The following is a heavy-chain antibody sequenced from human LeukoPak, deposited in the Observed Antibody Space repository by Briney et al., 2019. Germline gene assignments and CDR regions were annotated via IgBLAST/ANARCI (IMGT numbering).Heavy chain of an antibody. CDR1: GGSISSSSYY. CDR2: IYYSGST. V-gene: IGHV4-39*07. Sequence: SETLSLTCTVSGGSISSSSYYWGWIRQPPGKGLEWIGSIYYSGSTYYNPSLKSRVTISVDTSKNQFSLKLSSVTAADTAVYYCARDLEGYYDFWSGYWSLGYFDYWGQGTLVTASS. D-gene: IGHD3-3*01. CDR3: ARDLEGYYDFWSGYWSLGYFDY. J-gene: IGHJ4*02.